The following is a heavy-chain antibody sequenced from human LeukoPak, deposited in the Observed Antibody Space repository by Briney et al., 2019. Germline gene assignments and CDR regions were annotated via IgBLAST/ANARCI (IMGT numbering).Heavy chain of an antibody. V-gene: IGHV1-46*01. CDR3: ARDQVLPGGLRYFDWEKHMDV. CDR2: INPSGGST. CDR1: GYTFTSYY. D-gene: IGHD3-9*01. J-gene: IGHJ6*03. Sequence: ASVKVSCKASGYTFTSYYMHWVRQAPGQGLEWMGIINPSGGSTSYAQKFQGRVTMTRDTSTSTVYKELSSLRSEDTAVYYCARDQVLPGGLRYFDWEKHMDVWGKGTTVTVSS.